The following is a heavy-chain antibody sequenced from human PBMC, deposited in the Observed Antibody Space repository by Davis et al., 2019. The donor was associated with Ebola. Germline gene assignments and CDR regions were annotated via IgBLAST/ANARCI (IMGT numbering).Heavy chain of an antibody. D-gene: IGHD3-3*01. CDR1: GFTFSSYA. Sequence: PGGSLRLSCAASGFTFSSYAMSWVRQAPGKGLEWVSAISGSGGSTYYADSVKGRFTISRDNSKNTLYLQMNSLRAEDTAIYYCAKDKNYDFWSGYPHDASNIWGQGTMVTVSS. V-gene: IGHV3-23*01. CDR3: AKDKNYDFWSGYPHDASNI. CDR2: ISGSGGST. J-gene: IGHJ3*02.